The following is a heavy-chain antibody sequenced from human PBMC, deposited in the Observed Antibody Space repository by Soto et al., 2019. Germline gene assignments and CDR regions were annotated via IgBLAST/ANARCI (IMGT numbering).Heavy chain of an antibody. J-gene: IGHJ6*02. D-gene: IGHD3-16*02. CDR3: ARGVWGSYRHYHYYGMDV. V-gene: IGHV1-69*13. CDR1: GGTLSSYA. CDR2: IIPIFGTA. Sequence: GASVEVCCKDSGGTLSSYAIRWVRQAPGQGLEWMGGIIPIFGTANYARKFQGRVTITADESTSTAYMELSSLRSEDTAVYYCARGVWGSYRHYHYYGMDVWGQGTTVTVSS.